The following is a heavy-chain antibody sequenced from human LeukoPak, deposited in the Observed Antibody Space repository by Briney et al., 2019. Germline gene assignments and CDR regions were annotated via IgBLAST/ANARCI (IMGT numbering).Heavy chain of an antibody. CDR1: GYTFTSYG. CDR3: ARDQFLLGYCSGGRGCRRAYYFDY. V-gene: IGHV1-18*01. Sequence: ASVKVSCKASGYTFTSYGISWVRQAPGQGLEWVGWISGYNGNTNYAEKFQGRVTMTTDTSTSTAYMGVRSLRSDDTAVYYCARDQFLLGYCSGGRGCRRAYYFDYWGQGTLVTVSS. J-gene: IGHJ4*02. D-gene: IGHD2-15*01. CDR2: ISGYNGNT.